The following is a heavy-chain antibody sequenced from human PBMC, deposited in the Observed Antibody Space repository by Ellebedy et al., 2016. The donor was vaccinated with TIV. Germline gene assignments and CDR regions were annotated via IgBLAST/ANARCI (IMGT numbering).Heavy chain of an antibody. D-gene: IGHD1-14*01. V-gene: IGHV3-13*01. CDR1: GFTFSSYD. Sequence: GESLKISCAASGFTFSSYDMHWVRQGSGNGLEWVSSIGAAGDTYYAGFVKGRVAISRENAKNSLYLQLNNVRVGDTAVYSCARATAGFDYWGQGTLVTVSS. J-gene: IGHJ4*02. CDR2: IGAAGDT. CDR3: ARATAGFDY.